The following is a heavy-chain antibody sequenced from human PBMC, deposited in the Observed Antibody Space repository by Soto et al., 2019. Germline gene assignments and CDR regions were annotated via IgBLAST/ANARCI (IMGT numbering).Heavy chain of an antibody. CDR2: ISGSGGST. V-gene: IGHV3-23*01. CDR1: GFTFSSYA. D-gene: IGHD1-20*01. J-gene: IGHJ3*02. Sequence: PGXSLRLACAASGFTFSSYALSWFRQAPVKGLEWVSAISGSGGSTYYADSVKGRFTISRDNSKNTLYLQMNSLRAEDTAVYYCAKALYNWNVHDAFDIWGQGTMVTVSS. CDR3: AKALYNWNVHDAFDI.